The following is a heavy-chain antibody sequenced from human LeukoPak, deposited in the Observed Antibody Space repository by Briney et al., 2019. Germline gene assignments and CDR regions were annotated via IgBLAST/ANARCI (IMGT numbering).Heavy chain of an antibody. D-gene: IGHD1-26*01. V-gene: IGHV3-23*01. CDR1: GGSISSYY. CDR2: ISGSGGST. J-gene: IGHJ4*02. Sequence: QSSETLSLTCTVSGGSISSYYWSWVRQAPGKGLEWVSAISGSGGSTYYADSVKGRFTISRDNSKNTLYLQMNSLRAEDTAVYYCANQQAVGATVGFDYWGQGTLVTVSS. CDR3: ANQQAVGATVGFDY.